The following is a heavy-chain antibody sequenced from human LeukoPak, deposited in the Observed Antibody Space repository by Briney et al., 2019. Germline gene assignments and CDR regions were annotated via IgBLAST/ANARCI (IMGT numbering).Heavy chain of an antibody. CDR3: AKDDSYGSGPYGMDV. CDR1: GFTFSSYG. V-gene: IGHV3-30*02. J-gene: IGHJ6*02. D-gene: IGHD3-10*01. CDR2: IRYDGSNK. Sequence: GGSLRLSCAASGFTFSSYGMHWVRQAPGKGLEWVAFIRYDGSNKYYADSVKGRFSISRDNSKNTLYLEMNSLTAEDTAVYYCAKDDSYGSGPYGMDVWGQGTTVTVSS.